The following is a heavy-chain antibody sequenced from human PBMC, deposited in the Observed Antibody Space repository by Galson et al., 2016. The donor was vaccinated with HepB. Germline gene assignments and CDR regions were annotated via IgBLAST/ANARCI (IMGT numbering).Heavy chain of an antibody. V-gene: IGHV3-30*18. CDR2: ISYDGSNK. CDR1: GFTFSSYG. CDR3: AKDGRIYCSSASCHDHFHY. J-gene: IGHJ4*02. Sequence: SLRLSCAASGFTFSSYGVHWVRQAPGKGLEWVALISYDGSNKKYADSVKGRFTISRDNSKKTLYLQMNSLRAEDTAVYYCAKDGRIYCSSASCHDHFHYWGQGTLVTVSS. D-gene: IGHD2-2*01.